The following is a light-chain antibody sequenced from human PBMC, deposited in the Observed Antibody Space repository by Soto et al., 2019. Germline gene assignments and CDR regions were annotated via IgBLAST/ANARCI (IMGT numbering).Light chain of an antibody. CDR3: QQSYSTPLT. J-gene: IGKJ4*01. Sequence: DIQMTQSPSSLSASVGDRVTITCRASQSISSYLNWYQQKPGKAPKLLIYAESSLQSGVPSRFSGGGSGIDFTLTISSLQPEDFATYYCQQSYSTPLTVGGGTKVEIK. CDR1: QSISSY. V-gene: IGKV1-39*01. CDR2: AES.